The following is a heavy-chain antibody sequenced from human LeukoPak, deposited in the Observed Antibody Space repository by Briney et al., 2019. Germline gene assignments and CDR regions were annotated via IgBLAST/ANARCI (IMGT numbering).Heavy chain of an antibody. CDR2: IRSDGSDK. Sequence: GGSLRLSCAASGFTFSTYGMHWVRQAPGKGLEWVAFIRSDGSDKYHADSVKGRFTISRDNSKNTLYLQMNSLRTEDTAVYYCANAWLHVLGSYKANNWGQGTLVNVS. CDR3: ANAWLHVLGSYKANN. CDR1: GFTFSTYG. D-gene: IGHD3-16*01. V-gene: IGHV3-30*02. J-gene: IGHJ4*02.